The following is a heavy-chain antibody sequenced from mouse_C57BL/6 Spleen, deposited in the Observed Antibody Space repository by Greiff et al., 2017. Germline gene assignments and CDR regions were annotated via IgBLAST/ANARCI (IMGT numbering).Heavy chain of an antibody. CDR3: ARSDSSGRTGNYFDY. CDR1: GYSFTDYN. V-gene: IGHV1-39*01. Sequence: QLQQSGPELVKPGASVKISCKASGYSFTDYNMNWVKQSNGKSLEWIGVIYPNYGTTSYNQKFKGKATLTVDQSSSTAYMQLNSLTSEDSAVYYGARSDSSGRTGNYFDYWGQGTTLTVSS. CDR2: IYPNYGTT. D-gene: IGHD3-2*02. J-gene: IGHJ2*01.